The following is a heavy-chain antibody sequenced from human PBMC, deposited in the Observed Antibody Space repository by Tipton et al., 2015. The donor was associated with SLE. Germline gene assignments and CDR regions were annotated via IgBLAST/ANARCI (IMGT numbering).Heavy chain of an antibody. CDR1: GFTVSSCA. D-gene: IGHD1-7*01. CDR3: AKGGKIGNYYFDY. J-gene: IGHJ4*02. V-gene: IGHV3-30*02. Sequence: GSLRLSCAASGFTVSSCAMHWVRQAPGKGLEWVANIRSDGSNKYYANSVKGRLTISRDNSNNTLYLQMNSLRVEDTAVYHCAKGGKIGNYYFDYWGQGTLVTVSS. CDR2: IRSDGSNK.